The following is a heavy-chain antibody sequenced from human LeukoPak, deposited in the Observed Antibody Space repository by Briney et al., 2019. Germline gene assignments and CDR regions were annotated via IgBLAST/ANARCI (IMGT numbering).Heavy chain of an antibody. D-gene: IGHD4-17*01. J-gene: IGHJ4*02. CDR1: GFTFSSYS. V-gene: IGHV3-21*01. CDR3: ARDRDDYGDYGGDY. Sequence: GGSLRLSCAASGFTFSSYSMNWVRQAPGKGLEWVSSIGSSSSYIYYADSVKGRFTISRDNAKNSLYLQMNSLRAEDTAVYYCARDRDDYGDYGGDYWGQGTLVTVSS. CDR2: IGSSSSYI.